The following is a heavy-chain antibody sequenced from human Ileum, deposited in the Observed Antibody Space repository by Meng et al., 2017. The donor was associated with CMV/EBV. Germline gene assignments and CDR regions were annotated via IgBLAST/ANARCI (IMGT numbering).Heavy chain of an antibody. J-gene: IGHJ5*02. D-gene: IGHD3-10*01. CDR1: GYKFIGSF. CDR2: INPNSGVP. Sequence: ASLQVSCKASGYKFIGSFIHWRLQPPGQGPEWRGWINPNSGVPTYAHRFQGRVTITRDTSAYTAYMELSGLTSNDTADYYFAKSGFPYGRWLDPWGQGTLVTVSS. V-gene: IGHV1-2*02. CDR3: AKSGFPYGRWLDP.